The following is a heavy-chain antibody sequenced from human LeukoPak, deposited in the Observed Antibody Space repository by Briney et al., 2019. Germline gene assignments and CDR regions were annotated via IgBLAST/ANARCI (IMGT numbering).Heavy chain of an antibody. V-gene: IGHV3-13*01. Sequence: GGSLRLSCAASGFTFSNYDMHWVREATGKGLEWVSAIGTAADTFYPGSVKGRFTISRENDKNSVYLHMNSLRAEDTAVYYCARVDGDYGSGGYYFDYWGQGTLVTVSS. CDR2: IGTAADT. CDR3: ARVDGDYGSGGYYFDY. CDR1: GFTFSNYD. D-gene: IGHD4-17*01. J-gene: IGHJ4*02.